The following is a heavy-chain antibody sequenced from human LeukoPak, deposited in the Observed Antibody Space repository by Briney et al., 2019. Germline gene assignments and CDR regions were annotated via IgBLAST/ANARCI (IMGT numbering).Heavy chain of an antibody. CDR3: AKNGDRGAYCSGGSCYPYYYQNTDS. J-gene: IGHJ6*03. CDR2: ISSTGGAA. CDR1: GFTFSGAW. D-gene: IGHD2-15*01. V-gene: IGHV3-23*01. Sequence: PGGSLRLSCTASGFTFSGAWMTWVRQAPGKGLEWVSAISSTGGAAYYADSVKGRFTISRDNSKNTLYLQMNSLRAEDSAIYSCAKNGDRGAYCSGGSCYPYYYQNTDSRGKRTTVTISS.